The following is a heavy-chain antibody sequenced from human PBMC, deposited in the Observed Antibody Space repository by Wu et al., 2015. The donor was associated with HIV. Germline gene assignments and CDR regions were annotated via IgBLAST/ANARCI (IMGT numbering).Heavy chain of an antibody. J-gene: IGHJ4*02. CDR1: GGTFSSYA. D-gene: IGHD2-15*01. V-gene: IGHV1-69*05. CDR2: IIPIFGTA. Sequence: QVQLVQSGAEVKKPGSSVKVSCKASGGTFSSYAISWVRQAPGQGLEWMGGIIPIFGTANYAQKFQGRVTITTDESTSTAYMELSSLRSEDTAVYYCARSGYCSGGSCSNSPFDYWGQGTLVTVSS. CDR3: ARSGYCSGGSCSNSPFDY.